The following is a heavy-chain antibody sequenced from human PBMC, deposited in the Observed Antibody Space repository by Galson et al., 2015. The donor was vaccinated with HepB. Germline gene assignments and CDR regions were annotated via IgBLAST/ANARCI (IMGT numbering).Heavy chain of an antibody. V-gene: IGHV3-30*04. CDR3: ARKGTMSIHYQWFDP. D-gene: IGHD1-14*01. Sequence: SLRLSCAASGFTFSSFTMHWVRQPPGKGLEWVAVISYDGSQKYYGDSVSGRFTISRDDSKNTLYLQMNSLRPEVTAVYYCARKGTMSIHYQWFDPWGQGTLVTVSS. J-gene: IGHJ5*02. CDR2: ISYDGSQK. CDR1: GFTFSSFT.